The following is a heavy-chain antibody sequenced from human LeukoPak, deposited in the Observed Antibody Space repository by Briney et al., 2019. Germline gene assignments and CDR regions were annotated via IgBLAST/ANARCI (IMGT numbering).Heavy chain of an antibody. V-gene: IGHV3-30*18. D-gene: IGHD6-13*01. CDR1: GFTFSSYG. J-gene: IGHJ6*02. CDR3: AKLARRGSSWFVFEYYYGMDV. CDR2: ISYDGSNK. Sequence: SGGSLRLSCAASGFTFSSYGMHWVRQAPGKGLEWVAVISYDGSNKFYADSVKGRFTISRDNSKNTLYLQMNSLRAEDTAVYYCAKLARRGSSWFVFEYYYGMDVWGQGTTVPVAS.